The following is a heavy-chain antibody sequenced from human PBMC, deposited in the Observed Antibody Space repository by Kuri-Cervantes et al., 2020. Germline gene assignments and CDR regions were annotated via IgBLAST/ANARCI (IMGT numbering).Heavy chain of an antibody. D-gene: IGHD3-22*01. CDR1: GYSFTSYW. J-gene: IGHJ5*02. CDR2: IYPGDSDT. V-gene: IGHV5-51*01. CDR3: ARQGRFYYDSSGYYPFDL. Sequence: GGSLRLSCKGSGYSFTSYWIGWVRQMPGKGLEWMGIIYPGDSDTRYSPSFQGQVTISADKSISTAYLQWSSLKASDTAMYYCARQGRFYYDSSGYYPFDLWGQGTPVTVSS.